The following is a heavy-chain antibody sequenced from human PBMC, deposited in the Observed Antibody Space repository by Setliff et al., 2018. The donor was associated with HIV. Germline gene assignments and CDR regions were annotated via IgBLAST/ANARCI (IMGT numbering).Heavy chain of an antibody. CDR1: GYPFTAYY. D-gene: IGHD3-10*01. J-gene: IGHJ3*02. CDR3: VREVRAAYKGPLWFGQSDPRPDTFDI. CDR2: INPYSGGT. V-gene: IGHV1-2*04. Sequence: ASVKVSCKASGYPFTAYYIHWVRQAPGQGLEWMGWINPYSGGTHYAQNFQGWVTMTRDTSITTAYMELSRLTSYDTALYFCVREVRAAYKGPLWFGQSDPRPDTFDIWGQGTMVTVSS.